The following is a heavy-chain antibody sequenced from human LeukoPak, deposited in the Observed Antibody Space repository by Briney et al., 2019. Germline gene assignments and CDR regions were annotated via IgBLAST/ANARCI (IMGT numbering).Heavy chain of an antibody. CDR3: ARWVRGVVSREASAMKAFDP. CDR1: GYTFTGYY. V-gene: IGHV1-2*02. Sequence: GASVKVSCKASGYTFTGYYMHWVRQAPGQGLEWMGWINPNSGGTNYAQKFQGRVTMTRDTSISTAYMELSRLRSDDTAVYYCARWVRGVVSREASAMKAFDPWGQGTLVTVSS. D-gene: IGHD3-10*01. CDR2: INPNSGGT. J-gene: IGHJ5*02.